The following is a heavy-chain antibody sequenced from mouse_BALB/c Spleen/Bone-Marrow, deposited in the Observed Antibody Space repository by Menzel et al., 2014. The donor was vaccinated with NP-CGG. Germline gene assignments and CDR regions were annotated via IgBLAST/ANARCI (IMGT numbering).Heavy chain of an antibody. CDR2: INPSTGYT. D-gene: IGHD1-1*01. J-gene: IGHJ2*01. CDR1: GYTFTNYW. V-gene: IGHV1-7*01. Sequence: VQLQQSGAELAKPGASVKMSCKASGYTFTNYWMNWVKQRPGQGLEWIGYINPSTGYTEYNQKFKDKATLTADIASSTAYMHLSSLTSEDAAVCYCARIYYYGRDYWGQGPTLTVSS. CDR3: ARIYYYGRDY.